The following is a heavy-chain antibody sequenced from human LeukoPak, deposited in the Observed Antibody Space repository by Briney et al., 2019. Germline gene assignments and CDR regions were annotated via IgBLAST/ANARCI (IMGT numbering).Heavy chain of an antibody. D-gene: IGHD6-19*01. CDR3: ARCTNFGIEVAGAFDY. Sequence: SETLSLTCTVSGGSISSYYWSWIRQPPGKGLEWIGYIYYSGSTNYNPSLKSRVTISVDTSKNQFSLKLSSVTAADTAVYYCARCTNFGIEVAGAFDYWGQGTLVTVSS. V-gene: IGHV4-59*01. CDR1: GGSISSYY. CDR2: IYYSGST. J-gene: IGHJ4*02.